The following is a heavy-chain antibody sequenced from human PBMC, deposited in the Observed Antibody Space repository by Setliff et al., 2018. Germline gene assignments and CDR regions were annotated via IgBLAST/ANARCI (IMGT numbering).Heavy chain of an antibody. CDR2: TYASGAT. CDR1: TFTFTMYA. J-gene: IGHJ4*02. CDR3: RLWFEETSRDY. V-gene: IGHV3-23*01. Sequence: PGGSLRLSCVASTFTFTMYAVTWVRQAPGKGLEWVSVTYASGATNYADSVKGRFTISRDNSKNTLYLQMNSLRAEDTAVYYCRLWFEETSRDYWGQGTLVTVSS. D-gene: IGHD3-10*01.